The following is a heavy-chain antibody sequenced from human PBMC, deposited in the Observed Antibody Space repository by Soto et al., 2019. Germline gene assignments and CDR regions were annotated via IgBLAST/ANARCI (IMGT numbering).Heavy chain of an antibody. CDR1: GFTFSSYG. CDR2: IWYDGSNK. Sequence: QVQLVESGGGVVQPGRSLRLSCAASGFTFSSYGMHWVRQAPGKGLEWVAVIWYDGSNKYYADSVKGRFTISRDNSKNTLYLQMNSLRAKDTAVYYCARDGTTPNNYYGSGSYAFDIWGRGTMVTVSS. J-gene: IGHJ3*02. CDR3: ARDGTTPNNYYGSGSYAFDI. D-gene: IGHD3-10*01. V-gene: IGHV3-33*01.